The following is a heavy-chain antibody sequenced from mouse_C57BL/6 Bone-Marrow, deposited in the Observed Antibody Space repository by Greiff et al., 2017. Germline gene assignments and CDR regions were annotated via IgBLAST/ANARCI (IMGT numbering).Heavy chain of an antibody. J-gene: IGHJ3*01. CDR3: ARGGYYYGSGWFAY. CDR1: GYTFTSYW. Sequence: QVQLQQPGAELVKPGASVKLSCKASGYTFTSYWMHWVKQRPGQGLEWIGMIHPNSGSTNYNEKFKSKATLTVDKSSSTAYMQLSSLTSEDSAVYDCARGGYYYGSGWFAYWGQGTLVTVSA. V-gene: IGHV1-64*01. CDR2: IHPNSGST. D-gene: IGHD1-1*01.